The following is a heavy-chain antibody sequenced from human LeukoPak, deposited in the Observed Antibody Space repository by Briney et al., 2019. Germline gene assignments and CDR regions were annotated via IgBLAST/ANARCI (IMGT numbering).Heavy chain of an antibody. D-gene: IGHD1-14*01. CDR2: ISTGSSII. Sequence: PGGSLRLSCAASGFTFITYSMNWVRQAPGKGLEWVSYISTGSSIIYYADSVKGRFTISRDNAKNSLYLQMNNLRAEDTAVYYCASVRRYYFDSWGQGTLVTVSS. J-gene: IGHJ4*02. CDR3: ASVRRYYFDS. CDR1: GFTFITYS. V-gene: IGHV3-48*04.